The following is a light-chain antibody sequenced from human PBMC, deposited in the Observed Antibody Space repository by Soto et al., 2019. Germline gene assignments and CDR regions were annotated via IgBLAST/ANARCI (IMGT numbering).Light chain of an antibody. CDR3: QQYGSSPLWT. J-gene: IGKJ1*01. CDR2: GAS. V-gene: IGKV3-20*01. Sequence: EIVLTQSPGTLSLSPGEIATLSFSASQSVSSSYLAWYQQKPGQAPRLLIYGASSRATGIPDRFSGSGSGTDFTLTISSLEPEDFAVYYCQQYGSSPLWTFGQGTKVDIK. CDR1: QSVSSSY.